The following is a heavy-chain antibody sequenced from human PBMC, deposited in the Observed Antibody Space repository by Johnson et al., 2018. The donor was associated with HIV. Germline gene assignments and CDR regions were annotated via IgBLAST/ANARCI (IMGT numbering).Heavy chain of an antibody. Sequence: VQLVESGGGLVQPGGSLRLSCAASEFTFSSYWMHWVRQVAGKGLVWVARINSDGSRTNYADSVKGRFTISRDNAKSTLHVQMNSLRVEDTAVYYCAREWLYAFDIWGQGTMVTVSS. D-gene: IGHD5-24*01. V-gene: IGHV3-74*01. CDR2: INSDGSRT. CDR3: AREWLYAFDI. J-gene: IGHJ3*02. CDR1: EFTFSSYW.